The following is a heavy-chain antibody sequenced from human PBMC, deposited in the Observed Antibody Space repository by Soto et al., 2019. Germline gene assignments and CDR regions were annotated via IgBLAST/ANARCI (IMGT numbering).Heavy chain of an antibody. CDR1: GGSISSGGYY. V-gene: IGHV4-31*03. D-gene: IGHD6-13*01. CDR3: ARGDDSSSWAWFDP. CDR2: IYYSGST. Sequence: SETLSLTCTVSGGSISSGGYYWSWIRQHPGKCLEWIGYIYYSGSTYYNPSLKSRVTISVDTSKNQFSLKLSSVTAADTAVYYCARGDDSSSWAWFDPWGQGTLVTVSS. J-gene: IGHJ5*02.